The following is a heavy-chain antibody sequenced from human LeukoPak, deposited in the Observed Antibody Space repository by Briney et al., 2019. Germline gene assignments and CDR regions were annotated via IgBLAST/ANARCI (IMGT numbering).Heavy chain of an antibody. Sequence: ASVKVSCKVSGHTLTDLSTHWVRQAPGRGLEWMGGIDPEDGETIYAQKFQGRVTMTEDTSTDTAYMELSGLRSEDTAVYYCATGGIYSLLDYWGQGTLVTVSS. D-gene: IGHD1-26*01. CDR1: GHTLTDLS. CDR2: IDPEDGET. V-gene: IGHV1-24*01. CDR3: ATGGIYSLLDY. J-gene: IGHJ4*02.